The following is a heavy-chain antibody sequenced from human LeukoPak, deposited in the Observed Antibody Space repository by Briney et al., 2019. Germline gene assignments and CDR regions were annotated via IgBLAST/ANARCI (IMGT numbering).Heavy chain of an antibody. CDR2: IRGNGET. CDR3: ARASWVSSTDAVR. Sequence: QTGGSLRLSCAASGLSFSTFAMSWVRQGPAGGLEWVSSIRGNGETLYADSVKGRFTLSSDSSRNTVYLQLNNLRVEDTAIYYCARASWVSSTDAVRWGQGTLVTVSS. D-gene: IGHD3-16*01. CDR1: GLSFSTFA. V-gene: IGHV3-23*01. J-gene: IGHJ4*02.